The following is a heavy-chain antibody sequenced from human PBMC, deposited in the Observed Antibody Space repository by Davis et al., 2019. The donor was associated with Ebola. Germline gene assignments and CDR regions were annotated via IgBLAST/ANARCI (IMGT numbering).Heavy chain of an antibody. J-gene: IGHJ4*02. CDR3: ARAQCPTTSDH. Sequence: AASVKVSCKTSGYTFSSHAITWVRQAPGQGLEWMGWINPHNGNTNYAQNVQGRVIMTSDTATTTAYMEVGSLRSDDTAVYDCARAQCPTTSDHWGQGTLVTVSS. D-gene: IGHD1-1*01. V-gene: IGHV1-18*04. CDR1: GYTFSSHA. CDR2: INPHNGNT.